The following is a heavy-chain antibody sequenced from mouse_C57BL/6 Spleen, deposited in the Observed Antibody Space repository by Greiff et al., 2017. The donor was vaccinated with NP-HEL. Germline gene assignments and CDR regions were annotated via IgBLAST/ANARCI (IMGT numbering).Heavy chain of an antibody. CDR1: GYTFTDYY. D-gene: IGHD3-2*02. CDR2: IYPGSGNT. V-gene: IGHV1-76*01. Sequence: QVTLKESGAELVRPGASVKLSCKASGYTFTDYYINWVKQRPGQGLEWIARIYPGSGNTYYNEKFKGKATLTAEKSSSTAYMQLSSLTSEDSAVYFCARQLRPLDYWGQGTTLTVSS. J-gene: IGHJ2*01. CDR3: ARQLRPLDY.